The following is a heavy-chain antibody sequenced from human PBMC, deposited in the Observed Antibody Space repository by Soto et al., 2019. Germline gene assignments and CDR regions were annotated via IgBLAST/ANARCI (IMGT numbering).Heavy chain of an antibody. CDR1: GFTFDDYA. Sequence: PGGSLRLSCAASGFTFDDYAMHWVRQAPGKGLEWVSGISWNSGSIGYADSVKGRFTTSRDNAKNSLYLQMNSLRAEDTAVYYCAKDFSSSWLLWGQGTLVTVSS. V-gene: IGHV3-9*01. CDR2: ISWNSGSI. D-gene: IGHD6-13*01. J-gene: IGHJ4*02. CDR3: AKDFSSSWLL.